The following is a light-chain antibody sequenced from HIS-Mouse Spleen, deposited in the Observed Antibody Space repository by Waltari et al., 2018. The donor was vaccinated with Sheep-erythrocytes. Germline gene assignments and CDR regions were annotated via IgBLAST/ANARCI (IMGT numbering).Light chain of an antibody. CDR3: CSYAGSYNHV. CDR2: DVS. Sequence: QSALTQPRSVSGSPGQSVTISCTGTSSDVGGYNYVSWYQQHPGKAPKLMIYDVSKRPSRVPYRFSGSKSGNTASLTISGLQAEDEADYYCCSYAGSYNHVFATGTKVTVL. J-gene: IGLJ1*01. CDR1: SSDVGGYNY. V-gene: IGLV2-11*01.